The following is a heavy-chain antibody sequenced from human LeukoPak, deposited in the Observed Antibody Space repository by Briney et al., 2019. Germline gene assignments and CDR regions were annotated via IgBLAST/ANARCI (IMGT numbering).Heavy chain of an antibody. CDR2: IWYDGSNK. J-gene: IGHJ4*02. CDR3: ARGNAGHYFDY. CDR1: GFTFSSYG. V-gene: IGHV3-33*01. Sequence: GGSLRLSCAASGFTFSSYGMHWVRQAPGKGLEWVAVIWYDGSNKYYADSVKGRFTISRDNSKSTLYLQMNSLRAEDTAVYYCARGNAGHYFDYWGQGTLVTVSS.